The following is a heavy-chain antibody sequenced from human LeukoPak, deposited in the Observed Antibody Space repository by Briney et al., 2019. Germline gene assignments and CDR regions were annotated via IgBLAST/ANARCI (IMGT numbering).Heavy chain of an antibody. J-gene: IGHJ4*02. D-gene: IGHD3-10*01. CDR2: INPNSGGT. CDR1: GYTFTGYY. Sequence: GASVKVSCKASGYTFTGYYMHWVRQAPGQGLEWMGWINPNSGGTNYAQKFQGRVTMTRDTSISTAYMELSRLRSDDTAVYYCARVTGYYGSGTPDRGYWGQGTLVTVSS. V-gene: IGHV1-2*02. CDR3: ARVTGYYGSGTPDRGY.